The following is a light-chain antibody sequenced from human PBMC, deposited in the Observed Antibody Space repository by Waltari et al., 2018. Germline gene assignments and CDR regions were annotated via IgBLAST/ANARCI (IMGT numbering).Light chain of an antibody. V-gene: IGLV2-14*03. Sequence: QSALTQPASVSGSPGQSITISCTGTSSDIGGSNYVSWYQQVPGKAPKLIIYYVSNRPSVVSSRFSGSKSGNTASLTISGLQAEDEANYYCSSYIDSSTLELFGGGTSLTVL. CDR1: SSDIGGSNY. CDR3: SSYIDSSTLEL. CDR2: YVS. J-gene: IGLJ2*01.